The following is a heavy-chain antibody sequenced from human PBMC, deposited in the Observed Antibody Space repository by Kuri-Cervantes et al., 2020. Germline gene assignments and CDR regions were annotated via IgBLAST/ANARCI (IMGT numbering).Heavy chain of an antibody. J-gene: IGHJ3*02. V-gene: IGHV1-2*02. D-gene: IGHD2-21*01. CDR2: INPNSGDT. CDR1: GYAFTGYY. CDR3: ARTAPVAFDAFEI. Sequence: ASVKVSCKASGYAFTGYYIHWVRQAPGQGLEWMGWINPNSGDTNYAQKFQGRVTMTRDTSISTAYMELNRLTSDDTAVYYCARTAPVAFDAFEIWGLGTMVTVSS.